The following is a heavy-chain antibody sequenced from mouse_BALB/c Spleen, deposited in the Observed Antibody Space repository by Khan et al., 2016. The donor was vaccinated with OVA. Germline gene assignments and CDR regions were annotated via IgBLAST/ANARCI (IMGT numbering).Heavy chain of an antibody. D-gene: IGHD1-3*01. CDR3: ARETSYWYFDA. J-gene: IGHJ1*01. CDR1: GYTFTNYR. CDR2: IHTHTGEP. V-gene: IGHV9-1*02. Sequence: QIQLVQSGPEVKKPGETVKISCKAAGYTFTNYRMNWMKQAPEKGLKWMGWIHTHTGEPTYGDDFKGRFAFSLETSATTAYLQINNLKNEDMATYFCARETSYWYFDAWGAGTTVTVSS.